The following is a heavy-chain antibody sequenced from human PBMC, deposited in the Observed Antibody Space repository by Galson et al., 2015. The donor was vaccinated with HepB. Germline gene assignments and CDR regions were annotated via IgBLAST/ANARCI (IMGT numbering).Heavy chain of an antibody. Sequence: SLRLSCAASGFKFRTYEMNWVLQAPGKGLEWVSYIGGGGDTIYYAGSVKGRFTISRDNAQNSLYLQMNSLRAEDTAVYYCARDRAGYNSIDYWGQGTLVTVSS. CDR2: IGGGGDTI. V-gene: IGHV3-48*03. D-gene: IGHD5-24*01. CDR1: GFKFRTYE. J-gene: IGHJ4*02. CDR3: ARDRAGYNSIDY.